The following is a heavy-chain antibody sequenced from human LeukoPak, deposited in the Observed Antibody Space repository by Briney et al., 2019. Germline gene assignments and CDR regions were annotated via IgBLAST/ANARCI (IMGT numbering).Heavy chain of an antibody. CDR3: ARDPPGIAASVSGG. J-gene: IGHJ4*02. CDR2: IYSGGTT. D-gene: IGHD6-13*01. Sequence: GGSLRLSCKASGFTVSNIYMNWVRQAPGKGLEWVALIYSGGTTNYADSVKGRFTISRDNSKNTLYLQMTNVRVEDTAVYYCARDPPGIAASVSGGWGQGTLVTVSS. V-gene: IGHV3-53*01. CDR1: GFTVSNIY.